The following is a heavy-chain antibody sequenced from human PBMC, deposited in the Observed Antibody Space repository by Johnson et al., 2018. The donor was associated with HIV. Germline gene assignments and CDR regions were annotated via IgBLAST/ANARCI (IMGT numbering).Heavy chain of an antibody. Sequence: VQLVESGGGVVQRGGSLRVSCAASGFTFSSYGLSWVRQAPGKGLEWVSAISGSGGSTFYADTMKGRFTISRDNSKSTLYLQMNSLRAEDTAVYYCAGRGNDLADAFDIWGQGTMVTVSS. D-gene: IGHD1-1*01. J-gene: IGHJ3*02. V-gene: IGHV3-23*04. CDR2: ISGSGGST. CDR1: GFTFSSYG. CDR3: AGRGNDLADAFDI.